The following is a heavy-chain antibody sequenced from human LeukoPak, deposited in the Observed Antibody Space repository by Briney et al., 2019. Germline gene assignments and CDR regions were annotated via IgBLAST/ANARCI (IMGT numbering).Heavy chain of an antibody. D-gene: IGHD3-22*01. J-gene: IGHJ4*02. Sequence: GGSLRLSCAASGFTFSDYYMSWIRQAPGKGLEWVSYISSSGSTIYYADSVKGRFTISRDNAKNSLYLQMNSLRAEDTAVYYCVRERYSSGRYFDYWGQGTLVTVSS. CDR2: ISSSGSTI. CDR3: VRERYSSGRYFDY. V-gene: IGHV3-11*04. CDR1: GFTFSDYY.